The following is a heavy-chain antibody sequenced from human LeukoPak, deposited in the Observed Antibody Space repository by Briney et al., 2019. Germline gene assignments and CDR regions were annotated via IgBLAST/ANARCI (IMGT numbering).Heavy chain of an antibody. Sequence: SVKVSCKASGGTFSSYAISWVRQAPGQGLEWMGRIIPILGIANYAQKFQGRVTITADKSTSTAYMELSSLRSEDTAVYYCARDRKGAAAHYYYYYGMDVWGQGTTVTASS. CDR1: GGTFSSYA. CDR3: ARDRKGAAAHYYYYYGMDV. V-gene: IGHV1-69*04. CDR2: IIPILGIA. J-gene: IGHJ6*02. D-gene: IGHD6-13*01.